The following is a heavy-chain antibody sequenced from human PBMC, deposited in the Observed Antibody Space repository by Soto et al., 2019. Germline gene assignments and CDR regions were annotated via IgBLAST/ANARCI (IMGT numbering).Heavy chain of an antibody. J-gene: IGHJ5*02. V-gene: IGHV4-59*01. CDR2: IYYSGST. CDR3: ARCDPNWFDP. Sequence: QVQLQESGPGLVKPSETLSLTCTVSGGSISSYYWSWIRQPPGKGLEWIGYIYYSGSTNYNPSLKSRVTISVDTSKNQFSLKLSSVTAADTAVYYCARCDPNWFDPWGQGTLVTVSS. CDR1: GGSISSYY.